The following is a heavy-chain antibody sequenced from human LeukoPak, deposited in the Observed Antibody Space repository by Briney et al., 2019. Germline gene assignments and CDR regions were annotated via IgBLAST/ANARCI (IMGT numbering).Heavy chain of an antibody. V-gene: IGHV3-30*01. CDR2: ISYDGSNK. CDR3: ARDDGYDY. J-gene: IGHJ4*02. D-gene: IGHD5-24*01. CDR1: GFTFSSYA. Sequence: GGSPRLSCAASGFTFSSYAMHWVRQAPGKGLEWVAVISYDGSNKYYADSVKGRFTISRDNSKNTLYLQMNSLRAEDTAVYYCARDDGYDYWGQGTLVTVSS.